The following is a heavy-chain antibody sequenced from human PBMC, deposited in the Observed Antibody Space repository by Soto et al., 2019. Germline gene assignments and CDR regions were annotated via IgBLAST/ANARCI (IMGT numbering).Heavy chain of an antibody. CDR3: ARVLKTFGVARFFFDY. V-gene: IGHV1-69*01. Sequence: QVELVQSGTEVQKPGSSVKVSCTASRGTFSSYGVSWVRQAPGQGLEWLGGIIPLFGTTNYAQRFQGRVTITADESSTTAYMELSGLTSEDTAVYYCARVLKTFGVARFFFDYWGQGTLVTVSS. J-gene: IGHJ4*02. CDR2: IIPLFGTT. CDR1: RGTFSSYG. D-gene: IGHD3-3*01.